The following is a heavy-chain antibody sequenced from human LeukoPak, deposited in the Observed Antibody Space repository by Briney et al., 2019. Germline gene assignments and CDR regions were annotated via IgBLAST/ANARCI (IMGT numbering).Heavy chain of an antibody. CDR3: ATDFYDST. CDR1: GFDFSSNW. J-gene: IGHJ5*02. CDR2: IKGDGIST. D-gene: IGHD3-22*01. Sequence: GGSLRLSCAASGFDFSSNWMHWVRHAPGQGLVWVSRIKGDGISTNYADSVKGRFTISRDIAKNTLYLQMNSLQTEDTAVYYCATDFYDSTWGQGTLVIVSS. V-gene: IGHV3-74*01.